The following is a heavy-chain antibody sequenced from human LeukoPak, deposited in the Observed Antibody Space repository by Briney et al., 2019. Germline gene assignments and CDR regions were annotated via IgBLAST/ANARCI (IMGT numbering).Heavy chain of an antibody. J-gene: IGHJ4*02. D-gene: IGHD1-26*01. CDR3: VREVQWELEAFDY. CDR1: GFTFSSYS. Sequence: GGSLRLSCAASGFTFSSYSMNWVRQAPGKGLEWVSSISSSSSYIYYADSVKGRFTISRDNAKNSLYLQMNSLRAEDTAVYYCVREVQWELEAFDYWGQGTLVAVSS. CDR2: ISSSSSYI. V-gene: IGHV3-21*01.